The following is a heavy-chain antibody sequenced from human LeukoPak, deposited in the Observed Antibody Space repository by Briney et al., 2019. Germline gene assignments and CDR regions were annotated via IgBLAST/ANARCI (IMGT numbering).Heavy chain of an antibody. CDR3: ARITGIEAAGDY. J-gene: IGHJ4*02. D-gene: IGHD6-13*01. CDR2: IKHDGSEK. Sequence: GGFLRLSCAASGFTFSTYWMSWVRQAPGRGLEWVANIKHDGSEKFYVDSVRGRFTISRDNAKNSLYLQLNSLRAEDTALYHCARITGIEAAGDYWGQGTLVTVSS. V-gene: IGHV3-7*04. CDR1: GFTFSTYW.